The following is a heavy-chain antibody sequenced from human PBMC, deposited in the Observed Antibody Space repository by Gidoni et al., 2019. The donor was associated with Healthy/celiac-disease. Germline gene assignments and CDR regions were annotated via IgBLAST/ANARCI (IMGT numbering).Heavy chain of an antibody. V-gene: IGHV3-48*04. CDR3: ARVLCTNGVCYMGGLDY. J-gene: IGHJ4*02. Sequence: WVSYISSSSSTIYYADSVKGRFTSSRDNAKNSLYLQMNSLRAEDTAVYYCARVLCTNGVCYMGGLDYWGQGTLVTVSS. D-gene: IGHD2-8*01. CDR2: ISSSSSTI.